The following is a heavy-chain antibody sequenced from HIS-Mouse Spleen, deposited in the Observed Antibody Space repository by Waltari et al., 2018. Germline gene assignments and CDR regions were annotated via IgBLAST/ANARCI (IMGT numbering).Heavy chain of an antibody. J-gene: IGHJ3*02. D-gene: IGHD7-27*01. V-gene: IGHV3-23*01. Sequence: EVQLLESGGGLVQPGGSLRLSCAASGFTFSSYAMSWVRQAPGEGREWGSAMRGSGGSTYYADSVKGRFTISRDNSKNTLYLQMNSLRAEDTAVYYCAKSNWGAFDIWGQGTMVTVSS. CDR3: AKSNWGAFDI. CDR1: GFTFSSYA. CDR2: MRGSGGST.